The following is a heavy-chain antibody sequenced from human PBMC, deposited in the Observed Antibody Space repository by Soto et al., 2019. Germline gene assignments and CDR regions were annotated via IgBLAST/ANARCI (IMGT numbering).Heavy chain of an antibody. D-gene: IGHD1-1*01. Sequence: QVQLVQSGDEVRKPGSSVKVSCKASGYIFVNYGIAWVRQAPGQGLEWMGWISAYSGNTHYASKVQGRLTMTTDTSTTTASMDMGSLTSGNPAVYYWAMFDNYGTPPPLDVWGQGTPVTVSS. V-gene: IGHV1-18*01. J-gene: IGHJ6*02. CDR1: GYIFVNYG. CDR2: ISAYSGNT. CDR3: AMFDNYGTPPPLDV.